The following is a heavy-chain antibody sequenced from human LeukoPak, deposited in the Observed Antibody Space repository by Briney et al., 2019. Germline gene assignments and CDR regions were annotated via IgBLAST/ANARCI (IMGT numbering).Heavy chain of an antibody. Sequence: GGSLRLSCAASGFTFDDYTMHWVRQAPGKGLEWVSLISWDGGSTYYADSVKGRFTISRDNSKNSLYLQMNSLRTEDTALYYCARSPGLNDYDSSGYTYFDYWGQGTLVTVS. D-gene: IGHD3-22*01. CDR3: ARSPGLNDYDSSGYTYFDY. CDR1: GFTFDDYT. J-gene: IGHJ4*02. CDR2: ISWDGGST. V-gene: IGHV3-43*01.